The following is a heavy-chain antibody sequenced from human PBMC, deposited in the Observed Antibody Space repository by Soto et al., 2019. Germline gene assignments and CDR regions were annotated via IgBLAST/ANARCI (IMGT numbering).Heavy chain of an antibody. D-gene: IGHD3-9*01. Sequence: ASVKVSCKASGYTFTGYYMHWVRQAPGQGLEWMGWINPNSGGTDYAQKFQGWVTMTRDTSISTAYMELSRLRSDDTAVYYCARARSYYDILTGYYPRDYYYYGMDVWGQGTTVTVSS. CDR1: GYTFTGYY. CDR3: ARARSYYDILTGYYPRDYYYYGMDV. CDR2: INPNSGGT. J-gene: IGHJ6*02. V-gene: IGHV1-2*04.